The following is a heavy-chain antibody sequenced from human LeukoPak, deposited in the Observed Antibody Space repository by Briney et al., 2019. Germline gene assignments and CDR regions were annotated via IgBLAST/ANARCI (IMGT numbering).Heavy chain of an antibody. V-gene: IGHV3-74*01. D-gene: IGHD3-16*02. J-gene: IGHJ3*02. CDR2: INSDGSST. Sequence: GGSLRLSCAASGFTFSNHWMHWVRQVPGKGLVWVSRINSDGSSTDYADSVKGRFTISRDNAKNTLYLQMNSLRGEDTAVYYCARDDRYTQDAFDTWGQGTMVTVSS. CDR1: GFTFSNHW. CDR3: ARDDRYTQDAFDT.